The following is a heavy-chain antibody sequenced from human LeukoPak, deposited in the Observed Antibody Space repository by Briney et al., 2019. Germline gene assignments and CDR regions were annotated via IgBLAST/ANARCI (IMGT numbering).Heavy chain of an antibody. CDR1: GGSFSSYY. J-gene: IGHJ4*02. CDR3: ARVTGYVMEDYFDY. D-gene: IGHD6-13*01. CDR2: IYYSGST. V-gene: IGHV4-59*01. Sequence: SETLSLTCAVYGGSFSSYYWSWIRQPPGKGLEWIGYIYYSGSTNYNPSLRSRVTISVDTSKNQFSLRLSSVTAADTAVYYCARVTGYVMEDYFDYWGQGTLVTVSS.